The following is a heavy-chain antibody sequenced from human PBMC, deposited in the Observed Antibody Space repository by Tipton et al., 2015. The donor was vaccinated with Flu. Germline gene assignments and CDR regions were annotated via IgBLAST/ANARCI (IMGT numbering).Heavy chain of an antibody. CDR1: GFTFDDYA. J-gene: IGHJ4*02. CDR2: ISWNSGSI. CDR3: AKDRGDY. V-gene: IGHV3-9*01. Sequence: SLRLSCAASGFTFDDYAMHWVRQAPGKGLEWVSGISWNSGSIGYADSVKGRFTISRDNAKNSLYLQMNSLRAEDTALYYCAKDRGDYWGQGTLVTVSS. D-gene: IGHD3-10*01.